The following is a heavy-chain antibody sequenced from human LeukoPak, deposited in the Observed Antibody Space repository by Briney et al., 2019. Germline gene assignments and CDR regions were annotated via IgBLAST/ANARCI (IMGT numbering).Heavy chain of an antibody. V-gene: IGHV3-11*01. CDR3: ARDKGQQQLVPQPYYYYYYGMDV. CDR1: GFTFSDYY. CDR2: ISSSGSTI. D-gene: IGHD6-13*01. J-gene: IGHJ6*02. Sequence: GGSLRLSCAASGFTFSDYYMSWIRQAPGKGLEWVSYISSSGSTIYYADSVKGRFTISRDNAKNSLYLQMNSLRAEDTAVYYCARDKGQQQLVPQPYYYYYYGMDVWGQGTTVTVSS.